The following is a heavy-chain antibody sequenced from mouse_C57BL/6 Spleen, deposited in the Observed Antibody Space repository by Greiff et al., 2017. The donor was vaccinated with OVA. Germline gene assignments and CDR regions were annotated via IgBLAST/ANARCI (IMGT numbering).Heavy chain of an antibody. D-gene: IGHD4-1*01. CDR3: ARGTGTRAMDY. CDR2: IYPGDGDT. Sequence: VQLQQSGPELVKPGASVKISCKASGYAFSSSWMNWVKQRPGKGLEWIGRIYPGDGDTNYNGKFKGKATLTADKSSSTAYMQLSSLTSEDSEVYFCARGTGTRAMDYWGQGTSVTVSS. V-gene: IGHV1-82*01. J-gene: IGHJ4*01. CDR1: GYAFSSSW.